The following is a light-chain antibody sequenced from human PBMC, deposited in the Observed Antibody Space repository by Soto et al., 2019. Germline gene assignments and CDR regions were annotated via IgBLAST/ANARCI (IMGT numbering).Light chain of an antibody. Sequence: EIVMTQSPATLSVSPEERATLSCRASQSVNSDFAWYQQKPGQAPRLLIYGASTRVTGIPARFSGSGSGTEFTLTISSLQSEDFAVYYCQQYRNWPATFGQGTKLEIK. J-gene: IGKJ2*01. CDR3: QQYRNWPAT. CDR2: GAS. CDR1: QSVNSD. V-gene: IGKV3-15*01.